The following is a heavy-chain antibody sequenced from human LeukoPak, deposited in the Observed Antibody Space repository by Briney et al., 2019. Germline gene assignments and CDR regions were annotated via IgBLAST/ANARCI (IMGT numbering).Heavy chain of an antibody. V-gene: IGHV1-3*01. J-gene: IGHJ4*02. Sequence: SVNLSCKASGYTFTSYAMHWVRRPPGQRLEWMGWINAGNGNTTYSQKSQGRVTITRDKAASTAYRGLSSLRSEETAVCYGASETSTAFYYWGQRTPFTVSS. CDR1: GYTFTSYA. CDR3: ASETSTAFYY. CDR2: INAGNGNT.